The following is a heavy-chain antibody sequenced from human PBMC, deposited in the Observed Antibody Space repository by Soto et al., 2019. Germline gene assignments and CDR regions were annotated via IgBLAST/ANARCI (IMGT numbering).Heavy chain of an antibody. D-gene: IGHD2-21*01. V-gene: IGHV4-61*01. CDR3: ARERGDSHWIDP. Sequence: QVQLQESGPGLVKPSETLSLTCSVSGGSVSSENYYWSWIRQTPGKGLEWIGNVENSGSTQYNPSLKSRVTISVDTSKNQFSLKLSSMTGADTAVYYCARERGDSHWIDPWGQGTLVTVSS. J-gene: IGHJ5*02. CDR2: VENSGST. CDR1: GGSVSSENYY.